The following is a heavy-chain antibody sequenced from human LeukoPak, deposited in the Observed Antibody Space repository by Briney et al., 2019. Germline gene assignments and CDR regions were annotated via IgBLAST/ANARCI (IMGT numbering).Heavy chain of an antibody. CDR2: ISESGGSR. J-gene: IGHJ4*02. CDR1: AFTCSSYA. CDR3: AKWSRAFDY. V-gene: IGHV3-23*01. Sequence: GGSLRLSGAASAFTCSSYAMSWLRQAPGKGREWISAISESGGSRYYADSVKCRCTVYRDNSKNTLYLQMISLRAEDTGVYYCAKWSRAFDYWGQGTLVTVSS.